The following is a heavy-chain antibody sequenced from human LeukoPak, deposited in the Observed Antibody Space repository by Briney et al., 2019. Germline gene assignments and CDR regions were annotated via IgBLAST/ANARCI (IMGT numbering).Heavy chain of an antibody. J-gene: IGHJ6*02. CDR2: INPNSGGT. CDR1: GYTFTGYY. V-gene: IGHV1-2*02. D-gene: IGHD3-10*01. Sequence: GASVKVSCKASGYTFTGYYMHWVRQAPGQGLEWMGWINPNSGGTNYAQKFQGRVTMTRDTSISTAYMELRSLRSDDTAVYYCARVRGQYYYYGMDVWGQGTTVTVSS. CDR3: ARVRGQYYYYGMDV.